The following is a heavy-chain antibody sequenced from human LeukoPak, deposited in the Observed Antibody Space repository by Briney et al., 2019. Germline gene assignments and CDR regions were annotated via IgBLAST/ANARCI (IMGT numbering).Heavy chain of an antibody. D-gene: IGHD6-13*01. CDR3: ATTISSHIAAASGVAFDI. V-gene: IGHV1-24*01. CDR2: IDPEDGET. CDR1: GYTLTELS. Sequence: ASVKVSCKVSGYTLTELSMHWVRPAPGKGLEGMGGIDPEDGETIYAQKFQGRVTMTEDTSTDTAYMELSSLRSEDTAVYYCATTISSHIAAASGVAFDIWGQGTMVTVSS. J-gene: IGHJ3*02.